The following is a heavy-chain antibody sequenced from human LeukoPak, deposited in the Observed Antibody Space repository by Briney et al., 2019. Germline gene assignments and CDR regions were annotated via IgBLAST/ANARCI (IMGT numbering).Heavy chain of an antibody. Sequence: GSLRLSCAASGFTFSSYGMTWVRQPPGKGLEWIGEINHSGSTNYNPSLKSRVTISVDTSKNQFSLKLSSVTAADTAVYYCARHLRGYSGYDPKQYFDYWGQGTLVTVSS. D-gene: IGHD5-12*01. CDR3: ARHLRGYSGYDPKQYFDY. CDR2: INHSGST. J-gene: IGHJ4*02. CDR1: GFTFSSYG. V-gene: IGHV4-34*01.